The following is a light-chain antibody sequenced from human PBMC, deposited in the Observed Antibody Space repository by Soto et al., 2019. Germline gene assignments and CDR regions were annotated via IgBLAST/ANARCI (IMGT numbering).Light chain of an antibody. Sequence: DILMTQSPDSLAVSLGERATINCKSSQSVLYSSNNKNYLAWYQQKPGQPPKLLIYWASTRESGVPDRFSGSGSGTDFTLTISSLQAEDVAVYYCQQHYSTSWKLGHGTKVDIK. V-gene: IGKV4-1*01. CDR1: QSVLYSSNNKNY. CDR3: QQHYSTSWK. CDR2: WAS. J-gene: IGKJ1*01.